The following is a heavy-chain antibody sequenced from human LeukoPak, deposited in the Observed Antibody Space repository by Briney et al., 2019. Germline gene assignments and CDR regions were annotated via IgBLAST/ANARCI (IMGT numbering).Heavy chain of an antibody. Sequence: QAGGSLRLSCAASGFTFSSYGMHWVRQAPGKGLEWVAVISYDGSNKYYADSVKGRFTISRDNSKNTLYLQMNSLRAEDTAVYYCARAQFGSTRPTLYYYYYMDVWGKGTTVTVSS. V-gene: IGHV3-30*19. CDR1: GFTFSSYG. CDR2: ISYDGSNK. J-gene: IGHJ6*03. D-gene: IGHD2/OR15-2a*01. CDR3: ARAQFGSTRPTLYYYYYMDV.